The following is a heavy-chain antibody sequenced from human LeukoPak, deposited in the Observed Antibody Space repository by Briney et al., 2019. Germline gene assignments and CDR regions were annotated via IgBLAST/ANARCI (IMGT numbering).Heavy chain of an antibody. CDR1: GGSFSGYY. Sequence: SSETLSLTCAVYGGSFSGYYWSWIRQPPGKGLEWIGEINHSGSTNYNPSLKSRVTISVDTSKNQFSLKLSSVTAADTAVYYCASRGLYCSSTSCLPWGQGTLVTVSS. V-gene: IGHV4-34*01. D-gene: IGHD2-2*01. CDR2: INHSGST. CDR3: ASRGLYCSSTSCLP. J-gene: IGHJ5*02.